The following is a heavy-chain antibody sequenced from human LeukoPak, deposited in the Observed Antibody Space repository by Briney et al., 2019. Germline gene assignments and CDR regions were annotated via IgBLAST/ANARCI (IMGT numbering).Heavy chain of an antibody. CDR3: AKDDYDFWSGYYTMGIGY. CDR1: GFTFSSYA. J-gene: IGHJ4*02. D-gene: IGHD3-3*01. V-gene: IGHV3-23*01. CDR2: ISGSGGST. Sequence: GGSLRLSCAASGFTFSSYAMSWVRQAPGKGLEWVSAISGSGGSTYYADSVKGRFTISRDNSKNTLYLQMNSLRAEDTAVYYCAKDDYDFWSGYYTMGIGYWGQGTLVTVSS.